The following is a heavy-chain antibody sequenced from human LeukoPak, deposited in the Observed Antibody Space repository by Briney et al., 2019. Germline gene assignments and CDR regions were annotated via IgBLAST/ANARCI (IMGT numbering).Heavy chain of an antibody. CDR3: AREGTVRWFDP. D-gene: IGHD1-14*01. Sequence: SETLSLTCIVSNYSITSGSYWSWIRQPPGKGLEWIGGIYHTGYTFYNPSLKSRVTISVDTSKNHFSLKLNSVTYADTALYYCAREGTVRWFDPWGQGTLVTVSS. CDR2: IYHTGYT. J-gene: IGHJ5*02. V-gene: IGHV4-38-2*02. CDR1: NYSITSGSY.